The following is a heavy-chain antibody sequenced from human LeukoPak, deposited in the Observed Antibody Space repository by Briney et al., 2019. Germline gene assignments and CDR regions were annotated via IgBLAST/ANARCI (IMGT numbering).Heavy chain of an antibody. J-gene: IGHJ5*02. Sequence: QTGGSLRLSCAASGFTFSSYGMHWVRQAPGKGLEWVAVIWYDGSNKYYADSVKGRFTISRDNSKNTLYLQMNSLRAEDTAVYYCARDAGLPQGFDPWGQGTLVTVSS. V-gene: IGHV3-33*01. CDR2: IWYDGSNK. CDR1: GFTFSSYG. D-gene: IGHD4-11*01. CDR3: ARDAGLPQGFDP.